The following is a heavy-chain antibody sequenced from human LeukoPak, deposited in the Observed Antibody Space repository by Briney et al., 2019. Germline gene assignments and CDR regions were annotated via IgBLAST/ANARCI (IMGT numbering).Heavy chain of an antibody. CDR1: GGSVSSGSYY. D-gene: IGHD6-19*01. Sequence: SETLSLTCTVSGGSVSSGSYYWNWIRQPPGKGLEWIGYFYYSGSTNYNPSLKSRVTISLDTSKNQFSLKLSSVTAADTAVYYCARSPNSSGWYTYWGQEPWSPSPQ. J-gene: IGHJ4*01. V-gene: IGHV4-61*01. CDR2: FYYSGST. CDR3: ARSPNSSGWYTY.